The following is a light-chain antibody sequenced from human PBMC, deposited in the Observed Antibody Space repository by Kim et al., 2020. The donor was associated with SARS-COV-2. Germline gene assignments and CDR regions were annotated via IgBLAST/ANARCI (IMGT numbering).Light chain of an antibody. CDR2: DVS. Sequence: QSALTQPASVSGSPGQSITFSCTGTSSDVGVYNYVSWYQQRPGKAPKLLIYDVSERPSGVSNRFSGSKSGNTASLTISGLQAEDEADYYCISYTDTRPFRVFGTGTKVTVL. J-gene: IGLJ1*01. CDR1: SSDVGVYNY. V-gene: IGLV2-14*01. CDR3: ISYTDTRPFRV.